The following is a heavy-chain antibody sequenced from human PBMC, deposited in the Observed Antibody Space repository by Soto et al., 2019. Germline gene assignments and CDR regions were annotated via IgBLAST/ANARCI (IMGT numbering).Heavy chain of an antibody. CDR1: GFTFSSYS. J-gene: IGHJ3*02. D-gene: IGHD3-22*01. Sequence: PGGSLRLSCAASGFTFSSYSMNWVRQAPGKGLEWVSSISSSSSYIYYADSVKGRFTISRDNAKNSLYLQMNSLRAEDTAVYYCASEYTYYYDSRGPGPADAFDIWGQGTTVTV. CDR2: ISSSSSYI. CDR3: ASEYTYYYDSRGPGPADAFDI. V-gene: IGHV3-21*01.